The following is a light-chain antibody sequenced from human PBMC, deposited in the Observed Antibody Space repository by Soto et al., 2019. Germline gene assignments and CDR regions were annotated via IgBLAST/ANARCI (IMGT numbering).Light chain of an antibody. CDR2: AAS. J-gene: IGKJ4*01. CDR1: QGISSY. CDR3: QQSYSTPLT. V-gene: IGKV1-39*01. Sequence: DIHITQSPSSLSASVGDRVTITCRASQGISSYFGWYQKKPGKAPKLLIYAASSLQSGVQSRFSGSGSGTDFTLTISSLQPEDFATYYCQQSYSTPLTFGGGSKVDIK.